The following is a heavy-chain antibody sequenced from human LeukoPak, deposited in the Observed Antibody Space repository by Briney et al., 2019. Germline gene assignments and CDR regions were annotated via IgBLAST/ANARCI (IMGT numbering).Heavy chain of an antibody. V-gene: IGHV1-2*02. Sequence: ASVKVSCKASGYTFTGYYMHWLRQAPGKGLAGMGWINPNSGGTNYAQKFQGRVTMTRDTSISTAYMELSRLRSDDTAVYYCAGSTVTTESGAFDIWGQGTMVTVSS. J-gene: IGHJ3*02. CDR3: AGSTVTTESGAFDI. CDR1: GYTFTGYY. D-gene: IGHD4-17*01. CDR2: INPNSGGT.